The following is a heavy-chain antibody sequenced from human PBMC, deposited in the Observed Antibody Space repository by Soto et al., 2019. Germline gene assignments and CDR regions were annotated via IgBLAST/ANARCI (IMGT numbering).Heavy chain of an antibody. Sequence: GASVKVSCKASGYTFTNYGISWVRQAPGQGLEWMGWISAYNGNKKYAQKVQGRVTMTTDTSTSTAYMELRSLRSDDTAVYYCARDSPPVDYWGQGPLVTVSS. CDR2: ISAYNGNK. CDR3: ARDSPPVDY. J-gene: IGHJ4*02. CDR1: GYTFTNYG. V-gene: IGHV1-18*01.